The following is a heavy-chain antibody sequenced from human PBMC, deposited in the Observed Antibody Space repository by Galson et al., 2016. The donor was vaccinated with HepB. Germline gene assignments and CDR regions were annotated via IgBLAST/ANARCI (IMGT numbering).Heavy chain of an antibody. CDR1: GFTFSRYE. J-gene: IGHJ4*02. D-gene: IGHD3-9*01. CDR3: AREPVRLDDLLTGPPKNPDY. V-gene: IGHV3-48*03. CDR2: ISSSGTTI. Sequence: SLRLSCAASGFTFSRYEMNWVRQAPGKRLEWVSYISSSGTTIYYADSVKGRFTISRDNAKNSLYLQMNRLRAEDTAVYYCAREPVRLDDLLTGPPKNPDYWGQGTLVTVSS.